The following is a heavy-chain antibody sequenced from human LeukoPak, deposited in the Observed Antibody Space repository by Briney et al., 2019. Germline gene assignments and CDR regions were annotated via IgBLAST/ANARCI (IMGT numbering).Heavy chain of an antibody. CDR3: ARGPALKLWFGKIGFDY. CDR1: GYTFTSYD. D-gene: IGHD3-10*01. J-gene: IGHJ4*02. Sequence: ASVKVSCKASGYTFTSYDINWVRQATGQGLEWMGWMNPNSGNTGYAQKFQGRVTMTRNTSISTAYMELSSLRSEDTAVYYCARGPALKLWFGKIGFDYWGQGTLVTVSS. CDR2: MNPNSGNT. V-gene: IGHV1-8*01.